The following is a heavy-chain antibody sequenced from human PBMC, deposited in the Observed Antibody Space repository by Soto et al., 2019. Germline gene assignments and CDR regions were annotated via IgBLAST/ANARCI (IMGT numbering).Heavy chain of an antibody. CDR3: ASERVMTFGEIIVVGTNTAI. CDR1: GCTWSSHR. Sequence: SLGLSCTASGCTWSSHRMNWVGQAPGEGREGVAAVSSRSSYIYYADSLKGRFTISRDNAKNSLYLQMNRLRVEHTALYYCASERVMTFGEIIVVGTNTAIWAQGPTVTV. CDR2: VSSRSSYI. V-gene: IGHV3-21*01. D-gene: IGHD3-16*02. J-gene: IGHJ6*01.